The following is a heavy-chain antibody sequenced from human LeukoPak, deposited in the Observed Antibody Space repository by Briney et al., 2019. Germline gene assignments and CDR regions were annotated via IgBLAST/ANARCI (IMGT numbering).Heavy chain of an antibody. CDR3: ARHPSYYYDSSGYPFDY. CDR2: INHSGST. CDR1: GGSFSGYY. J-gene: IGHJ4*02. V-gene: IGHV4-34*01. Sequence: SETLSLTCAVYGGSFSGYYWSWIRQPPGKGLEWIGEINHSGSTNYNPSLKSRVTISVDTSKNQFSLKLSSVTAADTAVYYCARHPSYYYDSSGYPFDYWGQGTLVTVSS. D-gene: IGHD3-22*01.